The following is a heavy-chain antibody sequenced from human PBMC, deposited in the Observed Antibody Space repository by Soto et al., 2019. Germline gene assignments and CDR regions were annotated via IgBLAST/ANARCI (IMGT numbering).Heavy chain of an antibody. CDR3: AKVRYSSPMGYYFGMDV. CDR1: RVAFSKFI. CDR2: IIPIFGTA. Sequence: SVKVSCNASRVAFSKFIVTWVRQAPGLGLEWVGGIIPIFGTANYAQKFQGRVTITADESTSTSYMEVNNLRSEDTAVYYCAKVRYSSPMGYYFGMDVWGQGTTVTVSS. D-gene: IGHD6-19*01. J-gene: IGHJ6*02. V-gene: IGHV1-69*13.